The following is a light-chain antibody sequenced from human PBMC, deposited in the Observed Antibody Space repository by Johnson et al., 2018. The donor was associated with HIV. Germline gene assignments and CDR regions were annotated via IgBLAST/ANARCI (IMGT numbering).Light chain of an antibody. CDR1: SSNIGNNY. Sequence: QSVLTQPPSVSAAPGQKVNISCSGSSSNIGNNYVSWYQQLPGTAPKLLIYENNKRPSEIPDRFSGSKSGTSATLGITGLRTGDEADYYCGTWDSSLRGVFGTGTKVTVL. V-gene: IGLV1-51*02. CDR3: GTWDSSLRGV. CDR2: ENN. J-gene: IGLJ1*01.